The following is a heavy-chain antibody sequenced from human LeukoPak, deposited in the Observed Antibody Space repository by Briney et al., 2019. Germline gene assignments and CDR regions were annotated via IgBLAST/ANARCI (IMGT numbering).Heavy chain of an antibody. V-gene: IGHV4-39*01. CDR1: GDSISSSSYY. CDR3: ARLGGYCSGSSCYWLDY. D-gene: IGHD2-15*01. CDR2: IYHSGST. J-gene: IGHJ4*02. Sequence: TSETLSLTCTVSGDSISSSSYYWGWIRQPPGKGLEWVASIYHSGSTFYNPSLKIRVTISVDTSKNQFSLKLSSVTAADTAVYYCARLGGYCSGSSCYWLDYWGQGALVTVSA.